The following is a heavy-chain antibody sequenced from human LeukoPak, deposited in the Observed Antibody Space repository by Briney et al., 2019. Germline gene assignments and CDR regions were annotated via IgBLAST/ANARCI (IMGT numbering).Heavy chain of an antibody. CDR3: ARSAGPVIVPAAIGASGHYYYMDV. D-gene: IGHD2-2*02. J-gene: IGHJ6*03. V-gene: IGHV1-69*13. CDR1: GGTFNGYA. CDR2: IIPMLGTG. Sequence: ASVKVSCKASGGTFNGYAVSWVRQVPGQGLEWMGGIIPMLGTGNYAPKFQGRVTITADESRSTVYMELSSLRSEDSAVYYCARSAGPVIVPAAIGASGHYYYMDVWDKGTTVTVSS.